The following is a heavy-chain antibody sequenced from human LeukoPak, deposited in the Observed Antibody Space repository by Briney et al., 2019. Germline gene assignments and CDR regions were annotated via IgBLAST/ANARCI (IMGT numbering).Heavy chain of an antibody. CDR1: GFTFSSYA. J-gene: IGHJ4*02. V-gene: IGHV3-23*01. CDR2: ISGGGGST. D-gene: IGHD2-2*01. Sequence: GGSLRLSCAASGFTFSSYAMSWVRQAPGKGLDWVSAISGGGGSTYYADSVKGRFTISRDNSKNTLYLQMNSLRAEDTAVYYCATPDVVVPAAITLGYWGQGTLVTVSS. CDR3: ATPDVVVPAAITLGY.